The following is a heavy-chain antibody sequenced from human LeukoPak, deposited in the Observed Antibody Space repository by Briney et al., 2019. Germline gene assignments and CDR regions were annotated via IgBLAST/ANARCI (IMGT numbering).Heavy chain of an antibody. CDR2: IYPGDSDT. CDR3: AKLGAYSSSWYGFCDY. CDR1: GYSFTSYW. Sequence: GESLKISCKGSGYSFTSYWIGWVRQMPGKGLEWMGIIYPGDSDTRYSPSFQGQVTISADKSISTAYLQWSSLKASDTAVYYCAKLGAYSSSWYGFCDYWGQGTLVTVSS. J-gene: IGHJ4*02. V-gene: IGHV5-51*01. D-gene: IGHD6-13*01.